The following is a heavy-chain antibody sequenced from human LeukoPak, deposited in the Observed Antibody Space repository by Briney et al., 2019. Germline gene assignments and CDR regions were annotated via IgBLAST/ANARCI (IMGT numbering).Heavy chain of an antibody. CDR1: GYTFTNYG. Sequence: ASVKVSCKASGYTFTNYGITWVRQASGQGIEWMGWISAYTGKTNSAQKLQGRVTMTTDTSTSTGYMELRSLGSDDTAVYYCARGDGYCSGGSCMIFDYWGQGTLVTVSS. V-gene: IGHV1-18*01. D-gene: IGHD2-15*01. CDR3: ARGDGYCSGGSCMIFDY. CDR2: ISAYTGKT. J-gene: IGHJ4*02.